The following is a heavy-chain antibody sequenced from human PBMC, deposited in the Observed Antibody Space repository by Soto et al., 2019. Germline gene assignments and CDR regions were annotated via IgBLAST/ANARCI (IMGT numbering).Heavy chain of an antibody. D-gene: IGHD6-13*01. J-gene: IGHJ4*02. CDR2: FDPEDGET. Sequence: GASVNVSCKVSGYTLTELSMHWVRQTPGKGLEWMGGFDPEDGETIYAQKFQGRVTMTEDTSTDTAYMELSSLRSEDTAVYYCATDLREAAAGTNYWGQGTLVTVSS. CDR3: ATDLREAAAGTNY. V-gene: IGHV1-24*01. CDR1: GYTLTELS.